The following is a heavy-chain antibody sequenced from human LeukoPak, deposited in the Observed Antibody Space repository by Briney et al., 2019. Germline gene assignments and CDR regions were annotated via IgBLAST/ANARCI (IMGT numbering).Heavy chain of an antibody. J-gene: IGHJ4*02. CDR1: GFTFSNYW. Sequence: GGSLRLSCAASGFTFSNYWMHWVRQAPGKGLVWVSRINSDGSGTYYADSVKGRFTISRDNAKNTLDLQMNSLRAEDTAVYYCARVTGSSSLYWGQGTLVTVSS. V-gene: IGHV3-74*01. D-gene: IGHD3-9*01. CDR3: ARVTGSSSLY. CDR2: INSDGSGT.